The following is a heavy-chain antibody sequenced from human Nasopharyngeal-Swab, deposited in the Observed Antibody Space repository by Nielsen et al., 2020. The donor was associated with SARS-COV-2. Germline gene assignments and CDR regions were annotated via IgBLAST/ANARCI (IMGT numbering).Heavy chain of an antibody. CDR3: ARELLYCSSTSCYENWFDP. CDR2: IYTSGST. J-gene: IGHJ5*02. CDR1: GGSISSGSYY. V-gene: IGHV4-61*02. Sequence: SETLSLTCTVSGGSISSGSYYWSWIRQPPGKGLEWIGRIYTSGSTNYNPSLKSRVTMSVDTSKNQFSLKLSSVTAADTAVYYCARELLYCSSTSCYENWFDPWGQGTLVTVSS. D-gene: IGHD2-2*01.